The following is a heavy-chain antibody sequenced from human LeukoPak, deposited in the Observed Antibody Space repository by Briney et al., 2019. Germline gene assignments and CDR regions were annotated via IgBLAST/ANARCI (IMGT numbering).Heavy chain of an antibody. J-gene: IGHJ4*02. CDR3: AKVSLAAAGPPDY. CDR1: GFTFSSSA. Sequence: PGGSLRLSCAASGFTFSSSAMSWVRQAPGKGLEWVSAISNSGGYTYYADSVQGRFTISRDNSKNTLYLQMNSLRAEDTAVYYCAKVSLAAAGPPDYWGQGTLVTVSS. D-gene: IGHD6-13*01. V-gene: IGHV3-23*01. CDR2: ISNSGGYT.